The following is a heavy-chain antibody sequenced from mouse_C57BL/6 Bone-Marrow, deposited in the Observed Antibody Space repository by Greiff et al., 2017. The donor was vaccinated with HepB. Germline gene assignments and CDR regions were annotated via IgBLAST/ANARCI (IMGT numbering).Heavy chain of an antibody. CDR2: IDPANGNT. J-gene: IGHJ4*01. CDR3: ARSYDYPFYAMDY. Sequence: EVMLVESVAELVRPGASVKLSCTASGFNIKNTYMHWVKQRPEQGLEWIGRIDPANGNTKYAPKFQGKATITADTSSNTAYLQLSSLTSEDTAIYYCARSYDYPFYAMDYWGQGTSVTVSS. D-gene: IGHD2-4*01. V-gene: IGHV14-3*01. CDR1: GFNIKNTY.